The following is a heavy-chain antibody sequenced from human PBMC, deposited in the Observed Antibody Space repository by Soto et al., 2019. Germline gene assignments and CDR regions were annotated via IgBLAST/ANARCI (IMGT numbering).Heavy chain of an antibody. V-gene: IGHV3-30*09. J-gene: IGHJ6*02. D-gene: IGHD5-12*01. CDR1: GFTFNSYA. CDR2: ISYDGSNK. Sequence: SLRLSCAASGFTFNSYAMHWVRQAPGKGLEWVAVISYDGSNKYYADSVKGRFAISRDNSKNTLYLQMNSLRAEDTAVYYCARASRDGYNSEVYYYYGMDVWGQGTTVTVSS. CDR3: ARASRDGYNSEVYYYYGMDV.